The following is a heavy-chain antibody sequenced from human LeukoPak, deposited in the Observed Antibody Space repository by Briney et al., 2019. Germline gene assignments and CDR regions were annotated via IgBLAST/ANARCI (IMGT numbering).Heavy chain of an antibody. CDR2: ISAYNGNT. CDR1: GYTFTTYG. V-gene: IGHV1-18*01. D-gene: IGHD3-22*01. J-gene: IGHJ4*02. Sequence: SVKVSCKASGYTFTTYGISWVRQAPGQGLEWMGWISAYNGNTNYIQKLQDRVTMATDTSTRTAYMELRSLRSDDTALYYCARTGYSSEGSGYYSSIDYWGQGTLVTVSS. CDR3: ARTGYSSEGSGYYSSIDY.